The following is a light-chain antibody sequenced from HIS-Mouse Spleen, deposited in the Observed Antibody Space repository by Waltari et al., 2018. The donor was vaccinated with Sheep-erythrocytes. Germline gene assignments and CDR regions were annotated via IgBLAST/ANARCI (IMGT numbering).Light chain of an antibody. Sequence: DIVMTQSPLSLPVTPGEPASISCRSSQSLLHSNGYNYLDWYLQKPGQSPQLLIYLGSKLASGVPDRFSGSGSGTDFTLKISRVEAEDVGVYYCMQALQTPIFTFGPGTKVDIK. CDR1: QSLLHSNGYNY. J-gene: IGKJ3*01. CDR2: LGS. CDR3: MQALQTPIFT. V-gene: IGKV2-28*01.